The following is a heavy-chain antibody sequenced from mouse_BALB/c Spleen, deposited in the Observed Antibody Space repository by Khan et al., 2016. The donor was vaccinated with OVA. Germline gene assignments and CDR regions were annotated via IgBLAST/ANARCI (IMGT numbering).Heavy chain of an antibody. Sequence: QVQLKESGAELVRPGASVKLSCRTSGYIFTNYWIHWVNQRSGQGLEWIARIYPGTDNTYYNEKFKDKATLTADRSSSTAYMQLNSLKSEDSAVYFCAREGSLYYIVYWGQGTTLTVSS. CDR3: AREGSLYYIVY. J-gene: IGHJ2*01. CDR2: IYPGTDNT. CDR1: GYIFTNYW. V-gene: IGHV1-76*01.